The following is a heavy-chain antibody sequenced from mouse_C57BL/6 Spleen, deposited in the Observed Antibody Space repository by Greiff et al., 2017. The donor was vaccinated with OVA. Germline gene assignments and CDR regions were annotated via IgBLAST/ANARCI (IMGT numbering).Heavy chain of an antibody. CDR2: ISSGGSYT. CDR3: ARDGSSYMYFDV. Sequence: DVHLVESGGGLVKPGGSLKLSCAASGFTFSSYGMSWVRQTPDKRLEWVATISSGGSYTYYPDSVKGRFTISRDNAKNTLYLQMSSLKSEDTAMYYCARDGSSYMYFDVWGTGTTVTVSS. D-gene: IGHD1-1*01. V-gene: IGHV5-6*01. J-gene: IGHJ1*03. CDR1: GFTFSSYG.